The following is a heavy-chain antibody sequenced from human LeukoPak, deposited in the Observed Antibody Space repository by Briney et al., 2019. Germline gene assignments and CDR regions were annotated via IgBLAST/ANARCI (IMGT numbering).Heavy chain of an antibody. CDR2: IYAGNGNT. D-gene: IGHD2-2*01. J-gene: IGHJ4*01. V-gene: IGHV1-3*01. Sequence: ASVKVSCKASGYSFTSYAMHWVRQAPGQRLEWMGWIYAGNGNTQFSQNFQGRVTFTRDTSASTAYIELSSLRSEDTAVYYCARGYCSSTSCQYYSDYWDHGTLVTVSS. CDR1: GYSFTSYA. CDR3: ARGYCSSTSCQYYSDY.